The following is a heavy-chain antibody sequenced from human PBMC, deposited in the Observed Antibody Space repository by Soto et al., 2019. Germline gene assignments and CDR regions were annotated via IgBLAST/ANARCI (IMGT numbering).Heavy chain of an antibody. CDR2: ISGNGGST. CDR1: GFTFSNYG. Sequence: EVQLVESGGGLVQPGGSLRLSCAAYGFTFSNYGVHWVRQAPGKGLEYVAAISGNGGSTYHANSVKGRFTISRDNSKNTVYLQMGSLRAEDMAVYYCASDAFDIWGQGTMVTVSS. V-gene: IGHV3-64*01. J-gene: IGHJ3*02. CDR3: ASDAFDI.